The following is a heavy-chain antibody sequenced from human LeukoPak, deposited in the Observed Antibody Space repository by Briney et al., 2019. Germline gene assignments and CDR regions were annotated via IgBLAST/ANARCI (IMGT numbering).Heavy chain of an antibody. CDR2: INAGNGNT. CDR3: AREAIVVVVAATPTAYNWFDP. V-gene: IGHV1-3*01. Sequence: ASVKVSCTASGYTFTSYAMHWVRQAPGQRLEWMGWINAGNGNTKYSQKFQGRVTITRDTSASTAYMELSSLRSEDTAVYYCAREAIVVVVAATPTAYNWFDPWGQGTLVTVSS. J-gene: IGHJ5*02. D-gene: IGHD2-15*01. CDR1: GYTFTSYA.